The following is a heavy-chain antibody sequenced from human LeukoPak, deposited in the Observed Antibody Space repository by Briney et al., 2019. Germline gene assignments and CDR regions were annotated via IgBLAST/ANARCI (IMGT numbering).Heavy chain of an antibody. Sequence: PGGSLRLSCVAFEFTFSTYSMNWVRQAPGKGLEWVSSISSRSSSIYYADSVKGRFTISRDNSKNTLYLQMNSLRAEDTAVYYCAKDGVLRSGWYHYFDYWGQGTLVTVSS. D-gene: IGHD6-19*01. CDR3: AKDGVLRSGWYHYFDY. J-gene: IGHJ4*02. V-gene: IGHV3-21*01. CDR2: ISSRSSSI. CDR1: EFTFSTYS.